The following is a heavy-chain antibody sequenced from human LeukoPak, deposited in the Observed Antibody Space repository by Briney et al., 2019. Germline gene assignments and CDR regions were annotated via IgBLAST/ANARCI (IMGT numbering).Heavy chain of an antibody. V-gene: IGHV3-15*01. Sequence: GSLRLSCAASGFTFINARMTWVRQAPGKGLEWLGRIRSKTDGGTTDYAAVVRGRFTISRDDSKDTLYLQMNSLEAEDTAVYYCTTDDWGTAAYWGQGTLVSVSP. CDR2: IRSKTDGGTT. J-gene: IGHJ4*02. D-gene: IGHD7-27*01. CDR1: GFTFINAR. CDR3: TTDDWGTAAY.